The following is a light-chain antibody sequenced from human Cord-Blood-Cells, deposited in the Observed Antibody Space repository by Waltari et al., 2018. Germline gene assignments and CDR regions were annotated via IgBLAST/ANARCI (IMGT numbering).Light chain of an antibody. CDR3: MQALQTPS. CDR1: PSLLHSNGYNY. V-gene: IGKV2-28*01. CDR2: LGS. Sequence: DIVMTQSPLSMPVTSGEPASISCRSSPSLLHSNGYNYLDWYLQKPGQSPQLLIYLGSIRASGVPSMVSVSGSGTDFTLKISRVEAEYVGVYYCMQALQTPSFGQGTKVEIK. J-gene: IGKJ1*01.